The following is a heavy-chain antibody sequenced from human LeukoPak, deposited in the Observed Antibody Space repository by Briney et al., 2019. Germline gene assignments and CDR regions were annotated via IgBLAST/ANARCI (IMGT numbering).Heavy chain of an antibody. Sequence: ASVKVSCKASGYTFTSYGISWVRQAPGQGLEWMGWISAYNGNTNYAQKLQGRVTMTTDTSTSTAYMELRSLRSDDTAVYYCARDPSQHCSGGSCYYDYWGQGTLVTVSS. V-gene: IGHV1-18*04. CDR1: GYTFTSYG. CDR2: ISAYNGNT. CDR3: ARDPSQHCSGGSCYYDY. J-gene: IGHJ4*02. D-gene: IGHD2-15*01.